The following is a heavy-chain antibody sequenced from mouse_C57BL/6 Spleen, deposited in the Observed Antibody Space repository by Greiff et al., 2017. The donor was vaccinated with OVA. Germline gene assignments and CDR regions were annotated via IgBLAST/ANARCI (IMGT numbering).Heavy chain of an antibody. CDR3: ARSGYYGSSYESYVDY. CDR2: IYPGSGST. J-gene: IGHJ2*01. D-gene: IGHD1-1*01. V-gene: IGHV1-55*01. CDR1: GYTFTRYW. Sequence: QVQLQQPGAELVKPGASVKMSCKASGYTFTRYWITWVKPRPGQGLEWIGDIYPGSGSTNYNEKFKSKATLTVDTSSSTAYMQLSSLTSEDSAVYYCARSGYYGSSYESYVDYWGEGTTLTDSS.